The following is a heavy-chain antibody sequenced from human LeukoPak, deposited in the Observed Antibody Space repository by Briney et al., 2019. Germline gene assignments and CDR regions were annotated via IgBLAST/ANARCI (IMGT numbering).Heavy chain of an antibody. CDR2: IYYSGST. Sequence: PSETLSLTCTVSGGSISSYYWSWIRQPPGKGLEWIGYIYYSGSTNYNSSLKSRGTISVDTSKNQFSLKLTSVTAADTAVYYCARDRGHSYGYAFDIWGQGTVVTVSS. CDR3: ARDRGHSYGYAFDI. J-gene: IGHJ3*02. V-gene: IGHV4-59*01. D-gene: IGHD5-18*01. CDR1: GGSISSYY.